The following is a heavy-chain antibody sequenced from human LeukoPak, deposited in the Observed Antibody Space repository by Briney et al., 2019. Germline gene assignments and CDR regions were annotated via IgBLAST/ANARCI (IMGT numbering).Heavy chain of an antibody. CDR1: GGSICSYY. V-gene: IGHV4-59*01. CDR2: IYYSGST. J-gene: IGHJ4*02. D-gene: IGHD3-3*01. Sequence: SETLSLTCTVSGGSICSYYWSWIRQPPGKGLEWIGYIYYSGSTNYNPSLKSRVTISVDTSKNQFSLKLSSVTAADTAVYYCARAGSYDFWSGYYLADYWGQGTLVTVSS. CDR3: ARAGSYDFWSGYYLADY.